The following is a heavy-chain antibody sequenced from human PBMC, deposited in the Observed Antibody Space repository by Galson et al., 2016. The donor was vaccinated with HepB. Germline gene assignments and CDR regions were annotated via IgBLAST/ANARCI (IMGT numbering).Heavy chain of an antibody. CDR2: IYSGGST. D-gene: IGHD1-20*01. CDR3: ASMTGTTPGGY. V-gene: IGHV3-53*01. CDR1: GFTVSNNY. Sequence: SLRLSCAASGFTVSNNYMSWVRQAPGKGLEWVSLIYSGGSTYYTDSVKGRCTISRDNSKNTLYLQMNSLKAEDTAGYYCASMTGTTPGGYWGQGTLVTVSS. J-gene: IGHJ4*02.